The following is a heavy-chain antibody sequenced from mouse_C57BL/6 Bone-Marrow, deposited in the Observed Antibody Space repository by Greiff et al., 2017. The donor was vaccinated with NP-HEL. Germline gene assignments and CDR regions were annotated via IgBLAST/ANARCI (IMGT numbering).Heavy chain of an antibody. CDR1: GFSLTSYG. V-gene: IGHV2-2*01. J-gene: IGHJ1*03. Sequence: QVQLQQSGPGLVQPSPSLSITCTVSGFSLTSYGVHWVRQSPGKGLEWLGVIWSGGSTAYNAAFISRLSISKDNSKSQVFFKMNSLQADDTAIYYCARSSSYSYWYFDVWGTGTTVTVSS. CDR3: ARSSSYSYWYFDV. D-gene: IGHD1-1*01. CDR2: IWSGGST.